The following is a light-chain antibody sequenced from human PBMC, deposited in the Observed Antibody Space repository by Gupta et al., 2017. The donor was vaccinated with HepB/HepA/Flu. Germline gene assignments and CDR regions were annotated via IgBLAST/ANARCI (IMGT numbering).Light chain of an antibody. J-gene: IGLJ3*02. CDR2: GNT. V-gene: IGLV1-40*01. CDR1: SSNIGAYYD. CDR3: QTFDRSLSGAV. Sequence: SVLTQPPSVSGAPGQRITISSTGNSSNIGAYYDVHWYQQLPGKAPKLVINGNTNRPSGVSDRFSAARSGTSASLAITGLQTEDEADYYCQTFDRSLSGAVFGGGTKVTVL.